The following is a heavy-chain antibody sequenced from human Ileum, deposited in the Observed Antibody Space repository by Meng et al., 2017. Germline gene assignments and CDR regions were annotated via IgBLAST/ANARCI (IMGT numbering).Heavy chain of an antibody. D-gene: IGHD2-15*01. V-gene: IGHV1-69*10. J-gene: IGHJ5*02. Sequence: QVQLVQSGADGKYPGSAVTVFCKASGGAFSSSAIGWLRQAPGRGLEWMGGIIPILNASTYAQNFKGRVTLSADMATTTVYMELSSLTSDDTAVYFCARDCSGGGCFDPWGQGTLVTVYS. CDR1: GGAFSSSA. CDR3: ARDCSGGGCFDP. CDR2: IIPILNAS.